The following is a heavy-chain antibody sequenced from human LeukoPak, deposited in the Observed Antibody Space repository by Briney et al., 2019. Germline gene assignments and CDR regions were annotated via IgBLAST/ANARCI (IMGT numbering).Heavy chain of an antibody. V-gene: IGHV1-8*03. D-gene: IGHD6-13*01. CDR2: MHPNSGNT. CDR3: ARGGRIIAAAGTGGSDY. J-gene: IGHJ4*02. Sequence: ASVKVSCKASGYTFTCYYMHWVRQAPRQGLEWTGWMHPNSGNTGYAQKFQGRVTITRNTSISTAYMELSSLRSEDTAVYYCARGGRIIAAAGTGGSDYWGQGTLVTVSS. CDR1: GYTFTCYY.